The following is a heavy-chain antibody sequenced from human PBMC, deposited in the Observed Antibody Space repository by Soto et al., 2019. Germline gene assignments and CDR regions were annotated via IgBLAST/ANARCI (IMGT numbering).Heavy chain of an antibody. Sequence: GGSLRLSCAASGFTFSSYGMHWVRQAPGKGLEWVAVIWYDGSKKYYADSVKGRFTISRDNSKNTLYLQMNSLRAEDTAVYYCARGLGSGWTDYWGQGTLVTVSS. CDR3: ARGLGSGWTDY. J-gene: IGHJ4*02. V-gene: IGHV3-33*01. D-gene: IGHD6-19*01. CDR1: GFTFSSYG. CDR2: IWYDGSKK.